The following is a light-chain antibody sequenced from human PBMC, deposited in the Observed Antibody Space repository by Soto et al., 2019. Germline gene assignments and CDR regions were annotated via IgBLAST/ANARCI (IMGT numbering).Light chain of an antibody. Sequence: QSVLTQPPSASGSPGQSVTISCTGTSSDVGAYNYVSWYQQHPGKAPKLIIYEVTKWPSGVPDRFSGSKSGNTASLTVSGLQAEDEADYYCSTWDDSLNGRVFGGGTKLTVL. CDR1: SSDVGAYNY. J-gene: IGLJ3*02. CDR2: EVT. V-gene: IGLV2-8*01. CDR3: STWDDSLNGRV.